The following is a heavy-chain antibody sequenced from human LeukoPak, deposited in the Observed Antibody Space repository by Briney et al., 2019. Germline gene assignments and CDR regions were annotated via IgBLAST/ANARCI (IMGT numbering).Heavy chain of an antibody. D-gene: IGHD6-19*01. Sequence: SETLSLTCAVYGGSFSGYYWSWIRQPPGKGLEWIGEINHSGSANYNPSLKSRVTISVDTSKNQFSLKLSSVTAADTAVYYCAGLRSGYGSGWSFDYWGQGTLVTVSS. CDR1: GGSFSGYY. CDR2: INHSGSA. J-gene: IGHJ4*02. CDR3: AGLRSGYGSGWSFDY. V-gene: IGHV4-34*01.